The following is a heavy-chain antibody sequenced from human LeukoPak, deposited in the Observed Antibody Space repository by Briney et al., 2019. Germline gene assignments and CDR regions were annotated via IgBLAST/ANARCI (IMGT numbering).Heavy chain of an antibody. V-gene: IGHV4-4*07. J-gene: IGHJ4*02. CDR3: AREESGYCNGGSCPFYFDS. D-gene: IGHD2-15*01. CDR2: IYTSRDT. Sequence: SETLSLTCTVSGGSISSYYWSWIRQPAGKGLEWIGRIYTSRDTNYNPSLKSRVTMSVDTSKNQFSLRLNSVTAADTAVYYCAREESGYCNGGSCPFYFDSWGQGTLVTVSS. CDR1: GGSISSYY.